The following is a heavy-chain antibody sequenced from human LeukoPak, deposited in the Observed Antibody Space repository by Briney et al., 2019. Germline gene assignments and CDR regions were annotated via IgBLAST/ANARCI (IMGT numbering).Heavy chain of an antibody. CDR1: GDSISSYL. CDR2: IYYTGST. V-gene: IGHV4-59*01. Sequence: PSETLSLTCTVSGDSISSYLWSWIRQPPGKGLEWIGYIYYTGSTSYNPSLKRRVTISLDTSKNQFSLKLSSVTAADTAVYYCASSSRAGHYWGQGTLVTVSS. CDR3: ASSSRAGHY. J-gene: IGHJ4*02.